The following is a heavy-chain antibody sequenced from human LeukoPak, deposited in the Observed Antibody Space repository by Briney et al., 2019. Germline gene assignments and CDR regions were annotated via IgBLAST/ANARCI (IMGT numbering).Heavy chain of an antibody. D-gene: IGHD5-18*01. CDR1: GFTFSIYG. CDR2: IQSEGSKQ. CDR3: GRDLSYGSIEC. J-gene: IGHJ4*02. V-gene: IGHV3-33*01. Sequence: GGSVRLLCATCGFTFSIYGVHWVRQAPGKGLECVSAIQSEGSKQYFADSVKGRFSISRDVSKNTLYLQMNGLRAEDTAVYYCGRDLSYGSIECWGQGTPVTVSS.